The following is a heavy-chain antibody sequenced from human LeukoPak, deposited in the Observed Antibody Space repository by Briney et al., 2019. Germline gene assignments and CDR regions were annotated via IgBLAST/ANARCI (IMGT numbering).Heavy chain of an antibody. CDR2: IIPIFGTA. D-gene: IGHD4-17*01. J-gene: IGHJ4*02. CDR3: ARDGGGRAPLGGHGDSPPDY. CDR1: GGTFSSYA. Sequence: SVKVSCKASGGTFSSYAISWVRQAPGQGGEGMGGIIPIFGTANYAQKFQGRVTITTDESTSTAYMELSSLRSEDTAVYYCARDGGGRAPLGGHGDSPPDYWGQGTLVTVSS. V-gene: IGHV1-69*05.